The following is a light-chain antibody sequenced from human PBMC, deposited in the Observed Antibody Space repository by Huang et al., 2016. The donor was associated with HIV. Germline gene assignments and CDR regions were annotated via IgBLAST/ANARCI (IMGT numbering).Light chain of an antibody. J-gene: IGKJ1*01. CDR3: QQYYSYRT. CDR2: AAS. CDR1: QDINNF. Sequence: AIRMTQSPSSLSASTGDRVNITCRASQDINNFLAWYQQKPGKAPNLLIDAASILETGVPSRFSGSGSGTECNLSISCLQSEDFATYDGQQYYSYRTFGQGTQVEIK. V-gene: IGKV1-8*01.